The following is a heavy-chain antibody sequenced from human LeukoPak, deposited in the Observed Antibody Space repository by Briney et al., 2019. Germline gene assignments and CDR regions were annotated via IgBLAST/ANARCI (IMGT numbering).Heavy chain of an antibody. J-gene: IGHJ6*02. CDR3: ARGGRGSGDYYYYYGMDV. Sequence: GGSLRLSCAASGFAFSSYAMHWGRQAPGKGLEWVAFISYDGSSIYYADSVKGRFTISRDNSKNTLYLQMNSLRAEDTAVYFCARGGRGSGDYYYYYGMDVWGQGTTVTVSS. CDR2: ISYDGSSI. D-gene: IGHD2-15*01. V-gene: IGHV3-30-3*01. CDR1: GFAFSSYA.